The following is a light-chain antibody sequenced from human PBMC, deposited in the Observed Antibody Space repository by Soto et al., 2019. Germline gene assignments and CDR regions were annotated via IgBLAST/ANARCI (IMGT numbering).Light chain of an antibody. CDR1: QGIRDE. V-gene: IGKV1-6*01. CDR2: GAS. Sequence: AIQLTQSPSSLSASLGDRVSITCRASQGIRDELGWYQQRPGAAPKLLIYGASTLQTGVPSRFGGSGSGTDFTLTISSRQPADFATYYCLQDNSYPRTFGQGTKVEL. CDR3: LQDNSYPRT. J-gene: IGKJ1*01.